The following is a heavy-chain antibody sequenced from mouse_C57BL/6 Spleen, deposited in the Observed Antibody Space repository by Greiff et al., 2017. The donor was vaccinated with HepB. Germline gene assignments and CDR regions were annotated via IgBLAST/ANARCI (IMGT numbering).Heavy chain of an antibody. J-gene: IGHJ2*01. D-gene: IGHD1-1*01. Sequence: DVKLVESGPELVKPGASVKISCKASGYSFTGYYMNWVKQSPEKSLEWIGEINPSTGGTTYNQKFKAKATLTVDKSSSTAYMQLKSLTSEDSAVYYCARRRSLFGYWGQGTTLTVSS. V-gene: IGHV1-42*01. CDR1: GYSFTGYY. CDR3: ARRRSLFGY. CDR2: INPSTGGT.